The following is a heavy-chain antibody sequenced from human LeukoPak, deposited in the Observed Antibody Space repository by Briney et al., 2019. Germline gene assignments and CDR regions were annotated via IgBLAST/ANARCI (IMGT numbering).Heavy chain of an antibody. CDR2: TNPSTGGT. Sequence: GASVKVSCKTSGYTFTGSYLHWVRHVPGQGLEWMGWTNPSTGGTKSAQRFEGRVTMTRDTSNTTGYMELRSLRPDDTATYYCARGGAFCSITTCHEFDHWGQGTLVIVSS. D-gene: IGHD2-2*01. V-gene: IGHV1-2*02. CDR1: GYTFTGSY. CDR3: ARGGAFCSITTCHEFDH. J-gene: IGHJ4*02.